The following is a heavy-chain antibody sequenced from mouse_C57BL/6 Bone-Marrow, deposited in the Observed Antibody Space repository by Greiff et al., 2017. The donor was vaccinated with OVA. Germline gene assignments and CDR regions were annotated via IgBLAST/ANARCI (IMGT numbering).Heavy chain of an antibody. CDR3: SRLLDSRDY. Sequence: EVQRVESGEGLVKPGGSLKLSCAASGFTFSSYAMSWVRQTPEKRLEWVAYISSGGDYIYYADTVKGRVTISIDNARNTPYLHISSLKSEDTAMYYCSRLLDSRDYWGQGTSVTVSS. CDR2: ISSGGDYI. J-gene: IGHJ4*01. D-gene: IGHD2-1*01. CDR1: GFTFSSYA. V-gene: IGHV5-9-1*02.